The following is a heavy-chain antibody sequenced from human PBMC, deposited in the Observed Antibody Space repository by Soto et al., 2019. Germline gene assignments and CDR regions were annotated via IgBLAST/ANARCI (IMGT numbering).Heavy chain of an antibody. CDR1: GGSISSGGYY. D-gene: IGHD5-18*01. Sequence: SETLSLTCTVSGGSISSGGYYWSLIRQHPGKGLEWIGYIYYSGSTYYNPSLKSRVTISVDTSKNQFSLKLSSVTAADTAVYYCASRGYSYGFSLGMDVWGQGTTVTVSS. V-gene: IGHV4-31*03. CDR2: IYYSGST. CDR3: ASRGYSYGFSLGMDV. J-gene: IGHJ6*02.